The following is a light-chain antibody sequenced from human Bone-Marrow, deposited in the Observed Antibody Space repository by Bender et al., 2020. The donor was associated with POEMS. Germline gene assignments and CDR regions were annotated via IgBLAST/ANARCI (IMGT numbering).Light chain of an antibody. J-gene: IGLJ3*02. CDR2: EGN. CDR3: CSYAGAFTWV. V-gene: IGLV2-23*01. Sequence: QSALTQPASVSGSPGQSITISCNGTSRDVGSYNLVSWYQLHPGNAPKLMIYEGNKRPSGVSSRFSGSNSGNTASLAISGLQAEDEADYFCCSYAGAFTWVFGGGTKLTVV. CDR1: SRDVGSYNL.